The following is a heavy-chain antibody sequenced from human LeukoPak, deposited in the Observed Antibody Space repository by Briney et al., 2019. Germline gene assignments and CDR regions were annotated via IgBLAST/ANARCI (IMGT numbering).Heavy chain of an antibody. J-gene: IGHJ4*02. CDR1: GGSISSYY. CDR3: ARLGPGVAGAEFDY. D-gene: IGHD6-13*01. V-gene: IGHV4-59*08. CDR2: IYYSGST. Sequence: SSETLSLTCTVSGGSISSYYWSWIRQPPGKGLEWIGYIYYSGSTNYNPSLKSRVTISVDTSKNQFSLKLSSVTAADTAVYYCARLGPGVAGAEFDYWGQGTLVTVSS.